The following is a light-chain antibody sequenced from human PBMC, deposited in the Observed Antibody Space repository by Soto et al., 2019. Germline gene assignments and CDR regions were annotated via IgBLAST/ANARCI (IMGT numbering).Light chain of an antibody. CDR3: QQYHTYSV. CDR1: QSIDCW. J-gene: IGKJ4*01. CDR2: GAT. V-gene: IGKV1-5*03. Sequence: DIQMTQSPSTLSASVGDRVTITCRASQSIDCWLAWYQQKPGKAPKLLIYGATTLESGVPSVFSGSGYGSELPLTISSLQPDDFATYYCQQYHTYSVFGGGTKVDI.